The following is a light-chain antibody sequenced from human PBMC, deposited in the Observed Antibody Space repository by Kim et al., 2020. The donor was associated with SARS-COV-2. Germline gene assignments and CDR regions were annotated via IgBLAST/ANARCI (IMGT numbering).Light chain of an antibody. CDR3: QAWDSSTWV. CDR1: KLGDKY. CDR2: QDS. Sequence: VSRGQTASISCAGDKLGDKYACWYQQKPGQSPVLVIYQDSKRPSGIPERFSGANSGNTATLTICGTQAMDEADYYCQAWDSSTWVFGGGTQLTVL. V-gene: IGLV3-1*01. J-gene: IGLJ3*02.